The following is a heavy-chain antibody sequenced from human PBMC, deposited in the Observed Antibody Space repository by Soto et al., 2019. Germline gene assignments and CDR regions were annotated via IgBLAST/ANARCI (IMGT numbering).Heavy chain of an antibody. CDR1: GGTFSSYA. CDR2: IIPIFGTA. D-gene: IGHD3-3*01. V-gene: IGHV1-69*13. J-gene: IGHJ6*02. Sequence: GASVKVSCKASGGTFSSYAISWVRQAPGQGLEWMGGIIPIFGTANYAQEFQGRVTITADESTSTAYMELSSLRSEDTAVDYCTRVGDDVPTPAGLEWPYTGTPNDYYYYYGMDVWGQGTTVTVSS. CDR3: TRVGDDVPTPAGLEWPYTGTPNDYYYYYGMDV.